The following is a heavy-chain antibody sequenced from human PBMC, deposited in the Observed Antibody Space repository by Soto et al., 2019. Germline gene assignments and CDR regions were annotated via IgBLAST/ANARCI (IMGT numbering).Heavy chain of an antibody. V-gene: IGHV5-51*01. CDR3: ARSELERPWFDP. CDR2: IYPCDSDT. D-gene: IGHD1-1*01. CDR1: GYSFTSYW. Sequence: EFLKISFKGSGYSFTSYWSGWVRQMPGKGLEWMGIIYPCDSDTRYSPSFQGQVTISADKSISTAYLQWSSLKASDTAMYYCARSELERPWFDPWGQGTLVTVPS. J-gene: IGHJ5*02.